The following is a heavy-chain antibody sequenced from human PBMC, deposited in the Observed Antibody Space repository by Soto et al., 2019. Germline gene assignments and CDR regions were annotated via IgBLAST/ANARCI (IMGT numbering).Heavy chain of an antibody. CDR2: TNPNSGGT. CDR3: ESSHLRDRAADDFDY. Sequence: ASVKVSCKASGYTFTDYYIHWVRQAPGQGLEWMGWTNPNSGGTNYAQNFQGWVTMTRDTSISTAYMELSRLRSDDTAVYYCESSHLRDRAADDFDYWGQGTLVTVYS. J-gene: IGHJ4*02. V-gene: IGHV1-2*04. CDR1: GYTFTDYY. D-gene: IGHD2-15*01.